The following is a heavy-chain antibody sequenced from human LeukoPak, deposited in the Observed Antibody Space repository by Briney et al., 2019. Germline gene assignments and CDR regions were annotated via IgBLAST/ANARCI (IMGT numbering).Heavy chain of an antibody. J-gene: IGHJ6*02. CDR2: INHSGST. CDR1: GGSFSGYY. CDR3: ATFRPLAAAVLYGMDV. Sequence: SETLSLTCAVYGGSFSGYYWSWIRQPPGKGLEWIGEINHSGSTNYNPPLKSRVTISVDTSKNQFSLKLSSVTAADTAVYYCATFRPLAAAVLYGMDVWGQGTTVTVSS. V-gene: IGHV4-34*01. D-gene: IGHD6-13*01.